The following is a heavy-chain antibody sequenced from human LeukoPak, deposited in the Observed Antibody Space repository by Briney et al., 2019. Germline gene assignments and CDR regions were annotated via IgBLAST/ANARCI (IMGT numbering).Heavy chain of an antibody. V-gene: IGHV4-38-2*02. D-gene: IGHD2-2*01. Sequence: SETLSLTCTVSGYSISSGYYWGWIRQPPGKGLEWIGSIYHSGRTFYNPSLKSRVTISVDTSKNQFSLKLSSVTAADTAVYYCARVARSSTNGGWFDPWGQGTLVTVTS. CDR1: GYSISSGYY. J-gene: IGHJ5*02. CDR2: IYHSGRT. CDR3: ARVARSSTNGGWFDP.